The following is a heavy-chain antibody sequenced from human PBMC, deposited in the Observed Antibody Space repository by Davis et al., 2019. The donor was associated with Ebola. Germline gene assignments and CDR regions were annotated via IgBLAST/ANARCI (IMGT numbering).Heavy chain of an antibody. CDR3: TRTDCVGSSCYYHHYFYGMDV. Sequence: GESLKISCTASAFIFSDYAMTWVRQAPGKGLEWVGFIRSEKYGGTTEYAASVKGRFIISRDDSESIAYLQMSSLKTEDTGVYYCTRTDCVGSSCYYHHYFYGMDVWGQGTTVTVSS. V-gene: IGHV3-49*04. CDR1: AFIFSDYA. D-gene: IGHD2-15*01. J-gene: IGHJ6*02. CDR2: IRSEKYGGTT.